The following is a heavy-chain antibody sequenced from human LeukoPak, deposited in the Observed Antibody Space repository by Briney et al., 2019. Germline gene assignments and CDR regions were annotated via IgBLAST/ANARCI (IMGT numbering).Heavy chain of an antibody. CDR2: INPNSGGT. Sequence: GASVKVSCKASGYTFTGYYMHWVRQAPGQGLEWMGWINPNSGGTNYAQKLQGRVNMTRDTSISTAYMELSRLRSDETGVYYCARVLGGSYSPFDYWGQGTLVTVSS. J-gene: IGHJ4*02. V-gene: IGHV1-2*02. CDR1: GYTFTGYY. D-gene: IGHD1-26*01. CDR3: ARVLGGSYSPFDY.